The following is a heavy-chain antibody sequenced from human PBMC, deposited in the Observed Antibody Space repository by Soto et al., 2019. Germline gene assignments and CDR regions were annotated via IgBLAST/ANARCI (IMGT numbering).Heavy chain of an antibody. D-gene: IGHD3-10*01. CDR3: ARVVSLPGLDS. CDR2: INSNGGTT. J-gene: IGHJ5*01. Sequence: EVLLVESGGDLVQPGGSLRLSCAASGFTFSNYAMHWVRQAPGKGLEYVSAINSNGGTTYYANSVKGRFTISRDNSRNTLYLQVGSLRADDMAVDYCARVVSLPGLDSWGQGTLVTVSS. CDR1: GFTFSNYA. V-gene: IGHV3-64*01.